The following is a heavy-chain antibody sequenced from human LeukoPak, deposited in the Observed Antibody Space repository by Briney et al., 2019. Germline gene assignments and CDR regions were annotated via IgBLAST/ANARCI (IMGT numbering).Heavy chain of an antibody. V-gene: IGHV3-23*01. CDR1: GITLSNYG. CDR2: ISDSGGST. Sequence: PGGSLRLSCAVSGITLSNYGMSWVRQAPGKGLEWVAGISDSGGSTKYADSVKGRFTISRDNLKNTLFLQMNSLRAEDTAVYFCAKRGVVIRVVLVGFHKEAYYFESWGQGALVTVSS. J-gene: IGHJ4*02. CDR3: AKRGVVIRVVLVGFHKEAYYFES. D-gene: IGHD3/OR15-3a*01.